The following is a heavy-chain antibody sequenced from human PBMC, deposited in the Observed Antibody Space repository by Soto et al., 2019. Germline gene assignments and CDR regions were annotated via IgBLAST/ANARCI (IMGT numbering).Heavy chain of an antibody. Sequence: SETLSLTCAVSWGSISSSNCWSWVRQPPGTGLVWIGEIYHSGSTNYNPSLKSRVTISVDKSKNQFSLKLSSVTAADTAVYYCARRYGDCFDYRGQGTLVTVSS. V-gene: IGHV4-4*02. CDR1: WGSISSSNC. CDR2: IYHSGST. CDR3: ARRYGDCFDY. D-gene: IGHD4-17*01. J-gene: IGHJ4*02.